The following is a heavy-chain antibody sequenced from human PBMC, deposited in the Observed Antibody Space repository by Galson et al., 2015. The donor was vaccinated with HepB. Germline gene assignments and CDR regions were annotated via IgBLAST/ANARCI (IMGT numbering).Heavy chain of an antibody. J-gene: IGHJ4*02. CDR1: GYSFTRSG. Sequence: SVKVSCKASGYSFTRSGISWVRQAPGQGLEWMGWISAYSGDRYYAQNVQDRLTMATDTSTNTAYMELRSLRSDDTAVYYCARGTQYWEDSPGDYWGQGTLVTVSS. CDR3: ARGTQYWEDSPGDY. V-gene: IGHV1-18*04. D-gene: IGHD2/OR15-2a*01. CDR2: ISAYSGDR.